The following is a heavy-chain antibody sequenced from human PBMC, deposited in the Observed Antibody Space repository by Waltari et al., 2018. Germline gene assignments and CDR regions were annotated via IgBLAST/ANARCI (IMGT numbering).Heavy chain of an antibody. J-gene: IGHJ6*02. CDR2: MRYDGSTR. V-gene: IGHV3-33*06. CDR3: AKDRSSDFYYGMDL. CDR1: GFIFSKYA. D-gene: IGHD3-10*01. Sequence: QEHLLQSGGGVVHPGGSLRLSCEASGFIFSKYALNWVRQAPGKGLEWVAVMRYDGSTRYYADSVKGRFTISRDNSKNTLHLPLHSLSAYDTALYYCAKDRSSDFYYGMDLWGPGTTVTVSS.